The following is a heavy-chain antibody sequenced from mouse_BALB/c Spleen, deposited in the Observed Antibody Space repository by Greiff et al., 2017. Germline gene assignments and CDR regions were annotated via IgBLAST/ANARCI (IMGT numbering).Heavy chain of an antibody. CDR2: IYPYNGGT. CDR3: ARSRSYDYDGVYYAMDY. J-gene: IGHJ4*01. Sequence: EVQLQQSGPELVKPGASVKISCKASGYTFTDYNMHWVKQSHGKSLEWIGYIYPYNGGTGYNQKFKSKATLTVDNSSSTAYMELRSLTSEDSAVYYCARSRSYDYDGVYYAMDYWGQGTSVTVSS. CDR1: GYTFTDYN. D-gene: IGHD2-4*01. V-gene: IGHV1S29*02.